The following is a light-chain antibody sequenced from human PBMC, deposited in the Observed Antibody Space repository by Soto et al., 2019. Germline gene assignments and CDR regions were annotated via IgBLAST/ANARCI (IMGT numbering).Light chain of an antibody. V-gene: IGLV2-14*01. CDR3: RSYTSSSPYV. CDR2: DVS. CDR1: SSDVGGYNY. Sequence: QSALTQPASVSGSPGQSITISCTGTSSDVGGYNYVSWYQQYPGNAPKVIIDDVSNRPSGVSNLFSVSKSGNTASLTISGLKAEDEADYYCRSYTSSSPYVFGTGTKLTVL. J-gene: IGLJ1*01.